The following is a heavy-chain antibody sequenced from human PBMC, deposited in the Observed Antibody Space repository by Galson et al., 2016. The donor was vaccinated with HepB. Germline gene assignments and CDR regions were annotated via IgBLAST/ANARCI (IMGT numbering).Heavy chain of an antibody. Sequence: SLRLSCAASGFTFSDYYMSWIRQAPGKGLEWVAVISYDGNKEYYADSVKGRFTIFRDNPKTTVYLEMNSLRVEDTAVYYCAKDPILGATAGFYGIDVWGQGTTVTVSS. CDR1: GFTFSDYY. CDR2: ISYDGNKE. J-gene: IGHJ6*02. V-gene: IGHV3-30*18. CDR3: AKDPILGATAGFYGIDV. D-gene: IGHD1-26*01.